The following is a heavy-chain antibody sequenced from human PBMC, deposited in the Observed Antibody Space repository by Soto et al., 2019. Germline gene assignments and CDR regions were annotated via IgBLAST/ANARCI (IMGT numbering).Heavy chain of an antibody. CDR3: ARLGGYVSVGYYYLWDS. Sequence: QLQLQESGPGLVKPSETLSLTCSVSDGSMNSDTYYWGWIRQPPGKGLEWIGDINYSGTTFHNVSLKSRVTMSVDSSRNQFSLKLTSMTAADTAVYYCARLGGYVSVGYYYLWDSWGQGTLVTVSS. CDR1: DGSMNSDTYY. V-gene: IGHV4-39*01. D-gene: IGHD3-22*01. J-gene: IGHJ4*02. CDR2: INYSGTT.